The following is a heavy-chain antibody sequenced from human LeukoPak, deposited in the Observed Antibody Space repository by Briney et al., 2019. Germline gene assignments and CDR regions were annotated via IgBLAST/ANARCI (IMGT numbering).Heavy chain of an antibody. CDR1: GFIFRDYY. J-gene: IGHJ3*02. CDR3: AKDRAITMIVVVADAFDI. V-gene: IGHV3-11*01. CDR2: ISPVGDTI. D-gene: IGHD3-22*01. Sequence: GGSLRLSCTTSGFIFRDYYMIWIRQAPGRGLECISYISPVGDTIYYADSVKGRFTISRDNSKNTLYLQMNSLRAEDTAVYYCAKDRAITMIVVVADAFDIWGQGTMVTVSS.